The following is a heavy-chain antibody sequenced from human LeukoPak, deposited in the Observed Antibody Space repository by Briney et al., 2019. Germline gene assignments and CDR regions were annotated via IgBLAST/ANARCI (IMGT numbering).Heavy chain of an antibody. CDR2: ISGSGDIT. CDR1: GITFSAYV. CDR3: ARVRYCSSSGCYMDFDY. J-gene: IGHJ4*02. Sequence: GGSLRLSCAASGITFSAYVMSWVRQAPGKGLEWVSSISGSGDITYYADSVKGRFTISRDNSRNTLYLQMNSLRAGDTAVYYCARVRYCSSSGCYMDFDYWGQGTLVTVSS. D-gene: IGHD2-2*02. V-gene: IGHV3-23*01.